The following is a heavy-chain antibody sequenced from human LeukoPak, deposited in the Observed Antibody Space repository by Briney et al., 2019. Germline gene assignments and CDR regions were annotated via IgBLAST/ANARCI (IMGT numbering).Heavy chain of an antibody. CDR3: ARDQDRAFDI. J-gene: IGHJ3*02. CDR2: IWYDGTNR. Sequence: GGSLRLSCTTSGFTFSTYGMHWVRQAPGKGLEWVAVIWYDGTNRYYADSVKGRFTISRDNSKNTLYLQMNSMRAEDTAVYYCARDQDRAFDIWAKGQWSPSLQ. CDR1: GFTFSTYG. V-gene: IGHV3-33*01.